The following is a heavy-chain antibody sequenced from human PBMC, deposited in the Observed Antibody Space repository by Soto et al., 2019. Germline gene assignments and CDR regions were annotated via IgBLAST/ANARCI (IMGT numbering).Heavy chain of an antibody. V-gene: IGHV4-30-2*01. CDR1: GGSISSGGYS. CDR3: AHPSRGNDAFYI. D-gene: IGHD2-15*01. J-gene: IGHJ3*02. CDR2: IYHSGST. Sequence: QLQLQESGSGLVKPSQTLSLTCAVSGGSISSGGYSWSWIRQPPGKGLEWIGYIYHSGSTYYNPSLNSRVTKSVDRSKHQFSLKLSSVTAADTAVYYFAHPSRGNDAFYIWGQGTMVNVSS.